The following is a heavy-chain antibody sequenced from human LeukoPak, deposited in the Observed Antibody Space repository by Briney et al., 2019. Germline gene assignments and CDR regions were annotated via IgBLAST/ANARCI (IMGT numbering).Heavy chain of an antibody. CDR3: ATDHSMANTAWWFDP. Sequence: ASVKVSCKASGYTFTSYYMHWVRQAPGQGLEWMGAINPSGTGTSYAQKFQGRITMSRDTSTSTVYMELSSLRSEDTAFYYCATDHSMANTAWWFDPWGQGTLVTVSS. J-gene: IGHJ5*02. V-gene: IGHV1-46*01. CDR2: INPSGTGT. D-gene: IGHD5-24*01. CDR1: GYTFTSYY.